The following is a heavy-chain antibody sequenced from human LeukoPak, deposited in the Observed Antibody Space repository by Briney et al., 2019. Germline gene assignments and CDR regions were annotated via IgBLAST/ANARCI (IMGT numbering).Heavy chain of an antibody. CDR3: ARDAGGDGYNQAGWYFDL. D-gene: IGHD5-24*01. J-gene: IGHJ2*01. CDR2: IYYSGST. Sequence: SETLSLTCTVSGGSISSYYWSWIRQPPGKGLEWIGYIYYSGSTNYNPSLKSRVTISVDTSKNQFSLKQSSVTAADTAVYYCARDAGGDGYNQAGWYFDLWGRGTLVTVSS. V-gene: IGHV4-59*01. CDR1: GGSISSYY.